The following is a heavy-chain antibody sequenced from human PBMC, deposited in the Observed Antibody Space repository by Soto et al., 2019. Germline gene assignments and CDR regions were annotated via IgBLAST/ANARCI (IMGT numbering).Heavy chain of an antibody. Sequence: SETLSLTCTVSGGSISSYYWSWIRQPPGKGLEWIGYIYYSGSTNYNPSLKSRVTISVDTSKNQFSLKLSSVTAADTAVYYCARGNDYGDTIDPWGQGTLVTVSS. CDR1: GGSISSYY. V-gene: IGHV4-59*01. D-gene: IGHD4-17*01. CDR2: IYYSGST. J-gene: IGHJ5*02. CDR3: ARGNDYGDTIDP.